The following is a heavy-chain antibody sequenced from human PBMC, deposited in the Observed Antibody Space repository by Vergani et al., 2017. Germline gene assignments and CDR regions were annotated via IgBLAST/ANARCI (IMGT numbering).Heavy chain of an antibody. Sequence: EVQLVESGGGLVQPGGSLRLSCAASGFTFSSYSMNWVRQAPGKGLEWVSYISSSSSTIYYADSVKGRFTISRDNAKNSLYLQMNSLRAEDPAVYSCAGAQCGGWVVGGNDAFDIWGQGTMVTVSS. CDR2: ISSSSSTI. CDR3: AGAQCGGWVVGGNDAFDI. V-gene: IGHV3-48*04. CDR1: GFTFSSYS. D-gene: IGHD6-19*01. J-gene: IGHJ3*02.